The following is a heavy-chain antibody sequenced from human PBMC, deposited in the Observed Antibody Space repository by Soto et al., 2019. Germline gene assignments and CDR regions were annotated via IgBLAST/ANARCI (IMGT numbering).Heavy chain of an antibody. Sequence: PGGSLRLSCAASGFTFSSYAMSWVRRAPGKGLEWVSAISGSGGSTYYADSVKGRFTISRDNSKNTLYLQMNSLRAEDTAVYYCAKGEYYYDSSGYFPVYYYYYGMDVWGQGTTVTVSS. D-gene: IGHD3-22*01. CDR1: GFTFSSYA. CDR2: ISGSGGST. CDR3: AKGEYYYDSSGYFPVYYYYYGMDV. J-gene: IGHJ6*02. V-gene: IGHV3-23*01.